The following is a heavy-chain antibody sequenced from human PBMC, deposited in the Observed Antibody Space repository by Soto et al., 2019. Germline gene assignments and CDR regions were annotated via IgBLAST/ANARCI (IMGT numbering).Heavy chain of an antibody. J-gene: IGHJ6*02. CDR3: ARDKADCSSTSRYVHYSYYGMDV. V-gene: IGHV3-33*01. D-gene: IGHD2-2*01. CDR2: IWYDGSNK. CDR1: GFTFSSYG. Sequence: GGSLRLSCAASGFTFSSYGMHWVRQAPGKGLEWVAVIWYDGSNKYYADSVKGRFTISRDNSKNTLYLQMNSLRAEDTAVYYCARDKADCSSTSRYVHYSYYGMDVWGQGTTVTVSS.